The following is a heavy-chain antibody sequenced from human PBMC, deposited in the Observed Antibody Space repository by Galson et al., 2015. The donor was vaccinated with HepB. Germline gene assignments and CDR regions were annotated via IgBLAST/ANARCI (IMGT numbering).Heavy chain of an antibody. D-gene: IGHD5-12*01. CDR2: ISSSSSTI. J-gene: IGHJ4*02. CDR1: GFTFSSYS. CDR3: AKDSINPRQWLRFDY. Sequence: SLRLSCAASGFTFSSYSMNWVRQAPGKGLEWVSSISSSSSTIYYADSVKGRFTISRDNSKNTLYLQMNSLRAEDTAVYYCAKDSINPRQWLRFDYWGQGTLVTVSP. V-gene: IGHV3-21*04.